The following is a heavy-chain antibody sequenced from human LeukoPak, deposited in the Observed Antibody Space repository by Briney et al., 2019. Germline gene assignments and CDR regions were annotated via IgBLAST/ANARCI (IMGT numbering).Heavy chain of an antibody. CDR2: IVVGSGNT. CDR3: AAEYMTRNYYYGMDV. Sequence: VASVKVSCKASGFTFTSSAMQWVRQARGQRPEWIGWIVVGSGNTNYAQKFQERVTITRDMSTSTAYMELSSLRSEDTAVYYCAAEYMTRNYYYGMDVWGQGTTVTVSS. V-gene: IGHV1-58*02. CDR1: GFTFTSSA. J-gene: IGHJ6*02. D-gene: IGHD1-14*01.